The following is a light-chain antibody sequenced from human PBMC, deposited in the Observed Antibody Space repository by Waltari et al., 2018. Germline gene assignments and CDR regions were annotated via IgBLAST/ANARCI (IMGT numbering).Light chain of an antibody. V-gene: IGLV3-21*02. J-gene: IGLJ3*02. CDR2: DDN. Sequence: SYVLTQPPSVSVAPGQTARITCEGGNIGRKRAHWYQQKSGQAPLLAVYDDNDRPSGIPERFAGSNSGNTATLTISRVAAGDEADYYCHLWDSSTDHWVFGGGTRLTVL. CDR3: HLWDSSTDHWV. CDR1: NIGRKR.